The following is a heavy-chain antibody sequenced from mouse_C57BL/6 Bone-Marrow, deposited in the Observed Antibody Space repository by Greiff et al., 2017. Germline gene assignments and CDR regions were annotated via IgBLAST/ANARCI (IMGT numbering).Heavy chain of an antibody. V-gene: IGHV1-63*01. D-gene: IGHD1-1*01. CDR2: IYPGGGYT. J-gene: IGHJ4*01. CDR1: GYTFTNYW. CDR3: AREGYYYGSYYAMDY. Sequence: VQLQQSGAELVRPGTSVKMSCKASGYTFTNYWIGWAKQRPGHGLEWIGDIYPGGGYTNYNEKFKGKATLTADKTSSTAYMQFSRLTSECSAISYCAREGYYYGSYYAMDYWGQGTSVTVSS.